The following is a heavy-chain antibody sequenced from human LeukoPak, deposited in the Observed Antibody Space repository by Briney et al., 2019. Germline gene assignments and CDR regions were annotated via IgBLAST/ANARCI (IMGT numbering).Heavy chain of an antibody. J-gene: IGHJ2*01. V-gene: IGHV1-2*04. D-gene: IGHD3-9*01. Sequence: ASVKVSCKASGYTFTGYYMHWVRQAPGQGLEWMGWINPNSGGTSYAQKFQGWVTMTRDTSISTAYMELSRLRSDDTAVYYCARDAGGYDILTGYFDLWGRGTLVTVSS. CDR1: GYTFTGYY. CDR3: ARDAGGYDILTGYFDL. CDR2: INPNSGGT.